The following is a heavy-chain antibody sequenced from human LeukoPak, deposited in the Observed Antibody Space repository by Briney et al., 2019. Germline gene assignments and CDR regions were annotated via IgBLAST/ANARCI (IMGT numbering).Heavy chain of an antibody. CDR2: IGNNGGGI. CDR1: GFTFSTYT. Sequence: GGSLRLSCAASGFTFSTYTMYWVRHPPGKRLEWVSIIGNNGGGIHYADSVKGRLTISRDNFKNALYLQMNSLRVEDTAVYYCAIDPNWGTHSWGQGVLVTVSS. CDR3: AIDPNWGTHS. V-gene: IGHV3-23*01. J-gene: IGHJ4*02. D-gene: IGHD7-27*01.